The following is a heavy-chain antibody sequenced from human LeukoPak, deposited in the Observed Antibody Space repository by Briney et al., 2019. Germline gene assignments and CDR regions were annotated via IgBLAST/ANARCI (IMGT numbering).Heavy chain of an antibody. J-gene: IGHJ4*02. V-gene: IGHV1-24*01. D-gene: IGHD1-26*01. Sequence: GASVKVSHKVSGYTLTELSMHWVRQAPGKGLEWMGGFDPEDGETIYAQKFQGRVTITADKSTSTAYVELRSLRSDDTAVYYCARASRVGAPREEGYWGQGTLVTVSS. CDR2: FDPEDGET. CDR1: GYTLTELS. CDR3: ARASRVGAPREEGY.